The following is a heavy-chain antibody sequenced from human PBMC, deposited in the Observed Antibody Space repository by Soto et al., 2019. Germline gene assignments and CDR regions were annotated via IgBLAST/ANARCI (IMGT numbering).Heavy chain of an antibody. CDR3: ARHSRYCSGTSCPYNWFDP. J-gene: IGHJ5*02. Sequence: SETLSLTCTVSGGTISSSSYYWGWIRQPPGKGLEWIGSVYYSGGTYYKPSLESRVTISVDTSRNQFSLRLNSVTAADTAVYYCARHSRYCSGTSCPYNWFDPWGHGTLVTVSS. CDR1: GGTISSSSYY. V-gene: IGHV4-39*01. D-gene: IGHD2-2*01. CDR2: VYYSGGT.